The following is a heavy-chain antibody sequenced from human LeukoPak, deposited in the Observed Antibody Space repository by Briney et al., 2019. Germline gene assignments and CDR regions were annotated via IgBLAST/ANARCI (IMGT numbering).Heavy chain of an antibody. J-gene: IGHJ4*02. CDR1: GVPMNTYY. CDR3: ERERLAARPGHFDY. Sequence: PSETLSLTCNVSGVPMNTYYWNWIRQPPGHGLEWIGFIYYSGNTKYNPSLSSRVTISIDTSRNHFSLRLSSVTPADTAKYYCERERLAARPGHFDYWGQGTLVAVSS. CDR2: IYYSGNT. D-gene: IGHD6-6*01. V-gene: IGHV4-59*01.